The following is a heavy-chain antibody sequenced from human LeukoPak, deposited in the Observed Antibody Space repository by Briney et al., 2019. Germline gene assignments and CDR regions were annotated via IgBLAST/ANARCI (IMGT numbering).Heavy chain of an antibody. V-gene: IGHV3-21*04. Sequence: GGSLRLSCAASGFTFSSYSMNWVRQAPGKGLEWVSSISSSSSYIYYADSVKGRFTISRDNSKNTLYLQMNSLRAEDTAVYYCAKSTAETYGDYDFDYWGQGTLVTVSS. J-gene: IGHJ4*02. CDR3: AKSTAETYGDYDFDY. CDR2: ISSSSSYI. CDR1: GFTFSSYS. D-gene: IGHD4-17*01.